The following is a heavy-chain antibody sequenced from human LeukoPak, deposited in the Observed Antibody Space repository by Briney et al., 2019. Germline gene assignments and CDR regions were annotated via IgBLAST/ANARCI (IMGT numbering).Heavy chain of an antibody. Sequence: GASVKVSCKASGYIFTNYDVHWVRQATGQGLEWMGWMNPNSGNTGYAQKFQGRVTITRNTSISTAYMELSSLRSEDTAVYYCARGELGGVDYWGQGTLVTVSS. V-gene: IGHV1-8*01. CDR1: GYIFTNYD. CDR3: ARGELGGVDY. J-gene: IGHJ4*02. CDR2: MNPNSGNT. D-gene: IGHD7-27*01.